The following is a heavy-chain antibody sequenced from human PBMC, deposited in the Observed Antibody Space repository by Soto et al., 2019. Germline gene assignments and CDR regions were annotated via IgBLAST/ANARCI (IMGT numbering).Heavy chain of an antibody. D-gene: IGHD4-17*01. CDR3: ANLANYDYGDYGWGMGY. Sequence: GGSLRLSCAASGFTFSSYAMSWVRQAPGKGLEWVSAISGSGGSTYYADSVKGRFTISRDNSKNTLYLQMNSLRAEDTAVYYCANLANYDYGDYGWGMGYWGQGTLVTVSS. J-gene: IGHJ4*02. CDR2: ISGSGGST. V-gene: IGHV3-23*01. CDR1: GFTFSSYA.